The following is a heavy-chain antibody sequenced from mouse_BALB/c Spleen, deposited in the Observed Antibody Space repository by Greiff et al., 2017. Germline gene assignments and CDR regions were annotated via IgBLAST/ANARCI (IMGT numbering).Heavy chain of an antibody. V-gene: IGHV5-17*02. D-gene: IGHD1-1*01. CDR3: ARGYYYGSSYGYFDY. CDR1: GFTFSSFG. CDR2: ISSGSSTI. J-gene: IGHJ2*01. Sequence: EVNLVESGGGLVQPGGSRKLSCAASGFTFSSFGMHWVRQAPEKGLEWVAYISSGSSTIYYADTVKGRFTISRDNPKNTLFLQMTSLRSEDTAMYYCARGYYYGSSYGYFDYWGQGTTLTVSS.